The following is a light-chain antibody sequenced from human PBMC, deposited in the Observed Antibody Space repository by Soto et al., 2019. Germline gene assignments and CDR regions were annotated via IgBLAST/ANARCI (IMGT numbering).Light chain of an antibody. CDR2: HTS. Sequence: EIVMTQSPATLSVSPGERATLSCRASQSITSNLAWYQQKPGQAPRLLIYHTSNRATGIPARFSGSGSGTDFTLTISSLEPEDFAVYYCHQRQSWPRTFGQGTKVDIK. CDR1: QSITSN. V-gene: IGKV3-11*01. CDR3: HQRQSWPRT. J-gene: IGKJ1*01.